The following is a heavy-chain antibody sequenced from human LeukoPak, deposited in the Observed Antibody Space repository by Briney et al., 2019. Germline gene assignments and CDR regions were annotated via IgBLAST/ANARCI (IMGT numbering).Heavy chain of an antibody. Sequence: SVKVSCKASGGTFSSYAISWVRQAPGQGLEWMGRIIPIFGIANFAQKFQGRVTITADKSTSTAYMELSSLRSEDTAVYYCARDSFYYDSSDPSHFDYWGQGTLVTVSS. D-gene: IGHD3-22*01. V-gene: IGHV1-69*04. CDR2: IIPIFGIA. CDR1: GGTFSSYA. J-gene: IGHJ4*02. CDR3: ARDSFYYDSSDPSHFDY.